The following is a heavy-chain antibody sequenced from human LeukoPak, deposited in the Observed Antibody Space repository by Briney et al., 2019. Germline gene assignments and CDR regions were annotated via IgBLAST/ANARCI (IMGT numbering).Heavy chain of an antibody. D-gene: IGHD2-21*02. Sequence: PGRSLRLSCAASGFTFSSYGMHWVRQAPGKGLEWVAVISYDGSNKYYADSVKGRFTISRDNSKNTLYLQMNSLRAEDTAVYYCAKEVVVTAYQASWFDPWGQGTLVTVSS. CDR3: AKEVVVTAYQASWFDP. CDR1: GFTFSSYG. J-gene: IGHJ5*02. CDR2: ISYDGSNK. V-gene: IGHV3-30*18.